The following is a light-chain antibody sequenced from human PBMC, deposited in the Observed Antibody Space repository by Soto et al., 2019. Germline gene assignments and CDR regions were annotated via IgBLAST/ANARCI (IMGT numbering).Light chain of an antibody. CDR3: SSYSSTTMHVI. V-gene: IGLV2-14*03. Sequence: QSALTQPASVSGSPGQSITISCTGTSSDIGDYKYVSWYQQHPGKAPKLIIYDVINRPSGVSFRFSGSKSGNTASLTISGLQAEDEAAYYCSSYSSTTMHVIFGGGTKLTVL. J-gene: IGLJ2*01. CDR2: DVI. CDR1: SSDIGDYKY.